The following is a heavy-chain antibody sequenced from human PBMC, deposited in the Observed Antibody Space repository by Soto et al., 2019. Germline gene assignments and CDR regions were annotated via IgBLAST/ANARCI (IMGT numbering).Heavy chain of an antibody. J-gene: IGHJ4*02. D-gene: IGHD6-19*01. CDR2: ITSANYP. CDR3: AKTDKYNSQTSGWANRFDY. V-gene: IGHV3-23*01. Sequence: EVQLLESGGGFIHPGGSLRFFCAAYGFTFSNYAMTWVRQAPGKGLEWVSTITSANYPFYGATVKGRFTISRDNSKNTLYLQMNSLRAEDTAVYYCAKTDKYNSQTSGWANRFDYWGQGTLVTVSS. CDR1: GFTFSNYA.